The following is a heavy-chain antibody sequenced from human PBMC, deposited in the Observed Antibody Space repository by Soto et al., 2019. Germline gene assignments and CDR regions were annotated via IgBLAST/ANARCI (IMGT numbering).Heavy chain of an antibody. Sequence: SVKVSCKASGGTCSSYAISWVRQAPGQGLEWMGGIIPIFGTANYAQKFQGRVTITADESTSTAYMELSSLRSEDTAVYYCARWGITAGTTLRPYYGMDVWGQGTTVTVSS. CDR1: GGTCSSYA. V-gene: IGHV1-69*13. CDR3: ARWGITAGTTLRPYYGMDV. J-gene: IGHJ6*02. CDR2: IIPIFGTA. D-gene: IGHD6-13*01.